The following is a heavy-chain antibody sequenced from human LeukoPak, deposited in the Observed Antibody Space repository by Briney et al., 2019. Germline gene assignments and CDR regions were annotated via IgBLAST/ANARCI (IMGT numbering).Heavy chain of an antibody. CDR1: GFTFDDYA. CDR2: ISWNSGSI. Sequence: GGSLRLSCAASGFTFDDYAMHWVRQAPGKGLEWVSGISWNSGSIGYADSVKGRFTISRDNAKNSLYLQMNSLRAEDTALYYCAKDKDGSGSYYNKSPHAFDIWGQGTMVTVSS. D-gene: IGHD3-10*01. J-gene: IGHJ3*02. V-gene: IGHV3-9*01. CDR3: AKDKDGSGSYYNKSPHAFDI.